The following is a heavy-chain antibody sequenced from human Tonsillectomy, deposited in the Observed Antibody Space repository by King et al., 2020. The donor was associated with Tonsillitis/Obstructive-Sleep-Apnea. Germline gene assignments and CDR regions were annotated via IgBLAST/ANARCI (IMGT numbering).Heavy chain of an antibody. CDR1: GYSFTSYW. D-gene: IGHD3-10*01. Sequence: QLVQSGAEVKKPGESLRISCKGSGYSFTSYWISWVRQMPGKGLEWMGRIDPSDSYTNYSPSFQGHVTISADKSISTAYLQWSSLKASHTAMYYCARQYGSGSYEPNWFDPWGQGTLVTVSS. V-gene: IGHV5-10-1*01. CDR3: ARQYGSGSYEPNWFDP. CDR2: IDPSDSYT. J-gene: IGHJ5*02.